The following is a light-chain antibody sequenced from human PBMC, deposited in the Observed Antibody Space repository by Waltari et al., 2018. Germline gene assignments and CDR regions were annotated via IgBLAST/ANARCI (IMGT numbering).Light chain of an antibody. CDR2: AAS. CDR1: QSITTA. V-gene: IGKV1-39*01. J-gene: IGKJ3*01. Sequence: DIQLAQSPSSLSASVGDTVTITCRASQSITTALKWYQQRPGQAPRHLIYAASNWPGGVPSRFSGRGSGTDFTLTIDGLQPEDCASEYGPGSYRTLSFVFGPGTRVDVK. CDR3: PGSYRTLSFV.